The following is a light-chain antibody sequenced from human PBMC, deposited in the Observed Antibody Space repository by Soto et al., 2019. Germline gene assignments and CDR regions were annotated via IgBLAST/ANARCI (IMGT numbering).Light chain of an antibody. Sequence: QSALTQPASVSGSPGQSITISCTGTSSDVGGYNYVSWCQHHPGKAPKLMIFEVSNRPSGVSHRFSGSKSGNTASLTISGLRAEDEADYYCTSYTSSSTLVFGGGTKVTVL. CDR1: SSDVGGYNY. CDR2: EVS. J-gene: IGLJ2*01. V-gene: IGLV2-14*01. CDR3: TSYTSSSTLV.